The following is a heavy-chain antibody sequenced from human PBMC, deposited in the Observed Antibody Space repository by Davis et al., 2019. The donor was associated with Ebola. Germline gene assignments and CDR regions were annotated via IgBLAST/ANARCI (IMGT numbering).Heavy chain of an antibody. CDR1: GGSISSGGYY. V-gene: IGHV4-31*03. J-gene: IGHJ1*01. CDR2: IYYSGST. CDR3: ARGAPKYFQH. Sequence: PSETLSLTCTVSGGSISSGGYYWSWIRQHPGKGLEWIGYIYYSGSTYYNPSLKSRVTISVDTSKNQFSLKLSSVTAADTAVYYCARGAPKYFQHWGQGTLVTVSS.